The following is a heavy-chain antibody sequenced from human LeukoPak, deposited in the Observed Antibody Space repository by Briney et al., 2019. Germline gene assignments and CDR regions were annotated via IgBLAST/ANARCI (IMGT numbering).Heavy chain of an antibody. V-gene: IGHV3-23*01. CDR2: ISGSGGST. D-gene: IGHD2-15*01. CDR1: GFTFSSYA. J-gene: IGHJ4*02. Sequence: PGGSLRLSCAASGFTFSSYAMSWVRQAPGKGLEWVSAISGSGGSTYYADSVKGRFTISRDNSKNTLYLQMNSLRAEDTAVYYCAKVGPRKSGDIVVVVAANLWYFDYWGQGTLVTVSS. CDR3: AKVGPRKSGDIVVVVAANLWYFDY.